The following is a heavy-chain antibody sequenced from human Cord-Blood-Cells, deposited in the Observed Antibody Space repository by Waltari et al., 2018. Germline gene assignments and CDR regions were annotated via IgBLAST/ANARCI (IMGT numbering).Heavy chain of an antibody. D-gene: IGHD6-6*01. V-gene: IGHV2-26*01. CDR1: GFSLSNARMG. Sequence: QVTLKESGPVLVKPTETLPLTCTVSGFSLSNARMGVSWIRQPPGKALEWLAHIFSNDEKSYSTSLKSRPTTSKDTSKSQVVLTMTNMDPVDTATYYCARIRIAALPDAFDIWGQGTRVTVSS. CDR3: ARIRIAALPDAFDI. J-gene: IGHJ3*02. CDR2: IFSNDEK.